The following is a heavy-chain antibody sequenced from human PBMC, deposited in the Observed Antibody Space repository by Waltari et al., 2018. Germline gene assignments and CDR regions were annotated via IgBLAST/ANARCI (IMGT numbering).Heavy chain of an antibody. D-gene: IGHD3-16*02. J-gene: IGHJ3*02. CDR1: GGAFSGYY. CDR2: INHSGST. Sequence: VQLQQWGAGLLKPSETLSLTCEEEGGAFSGYYWSWIRQPPGKGLEWIGEINHSGSTNYTPSLKSRITTSGDTSKSQFSLKLSSVTAADTAVYYCARDRGLRRLSTFEIWGQGTMVTVSS. V-gene: IGHV4-34*01. CDR3: ARDRGLRRLSTFEI.